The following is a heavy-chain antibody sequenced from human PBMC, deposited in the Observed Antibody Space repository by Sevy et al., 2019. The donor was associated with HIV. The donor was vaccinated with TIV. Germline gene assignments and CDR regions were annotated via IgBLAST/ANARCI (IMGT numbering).Heavy chain of an antibody. CDR3: ARLPTHCGGDCYPDY. CDR1: GYTFTSYG. Sequence: ASVKVSCKASGYTFTSYGISWVRQAPGQGLEWMGWISAYNGNTNYAQKLQGRVTMTTDTSTSTAYMELRSLRSDDTAVYYCARLPTHCGGDCYPDYWGQGTLVTVSS. J-gene: IGHJ4*02. CDR2: ISAYNGNT. V-gene: IGHV1-18*01. D-gene: IGHD2-21*02.